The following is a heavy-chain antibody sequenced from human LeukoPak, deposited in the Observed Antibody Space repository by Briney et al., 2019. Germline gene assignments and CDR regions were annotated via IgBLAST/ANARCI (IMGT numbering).Heavy chain of an antibody. D-gene: IGHD4-17*01. CDR2: ISYDGSNK. J-gene: IGHJ5*02. CDR3: AKDWRRLRPLNWFDP. V-gene: IGHV3-30*18. Sequence: PGGSLRLSCAASGFTFSSYGMHWVRQAPGKGLEWVAVISYDGSNKYYADSVKGRFTISRDNSKNTLYLQMNSLRAEDTAVYYCAKDWRRLRPLNWFDPWGQGTLVTVSS. CDR1: GFTFSSYG.